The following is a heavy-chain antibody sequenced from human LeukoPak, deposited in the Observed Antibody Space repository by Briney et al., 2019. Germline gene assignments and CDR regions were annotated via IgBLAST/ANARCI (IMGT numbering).Heavy chain of an antibody. D-gene: IGHD3-10*01. CDR2: ISGYNANR. CDR3: ARDLSVGISGLYYQYMDV. CDR1: GYTFTSYS. J-gene: IGHJ6*03. V-gene: IGHV1-18*01. Sequence: ASVNVSSKASGYTFTSYSINWVRQAPGQGLEWMGWISGYNANRNYAQKLKGRVTMTTDTSTSTAYMELTSLRSDDTAVYYCARDLSVGISGLYYQYMDVWGKGTTVTVSS.